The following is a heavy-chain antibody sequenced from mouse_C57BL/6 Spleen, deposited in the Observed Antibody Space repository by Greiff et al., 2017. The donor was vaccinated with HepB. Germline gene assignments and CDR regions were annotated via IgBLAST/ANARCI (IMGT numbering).Heavy chain of an antibody. CDR2: ISYDGSN. CDR3: ARDQDYGSLDY. CDR1: GYSITSGYY. Sequence: VQLQQSGPGLVKPSQSLSLTCSVTGYSITSGYYWNWIRQFPGNKLEWMGYISYDGSNNYNPSLKNRISITRDTSKNQFFLKLNSVTTEDTATYYCARDQDYGSLDYWGQGTTLTVSS. D-gene: IGHD1-1*01. J-gene: IGHJ2*01. V-gene: IGHV3-6*01.